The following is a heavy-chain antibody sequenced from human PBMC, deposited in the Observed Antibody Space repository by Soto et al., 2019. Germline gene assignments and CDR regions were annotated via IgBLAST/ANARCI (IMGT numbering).Heavy chain of an antibody. V-gene: IGHV3-74*01. Sequence: EVQLVESGGGLVQPGGSLRLSCAVSGFAFSSYWMHWVRQTPGKGLVWVSRINSDGTSTAYADSVKGRFTISRDNAKDTLYLEMNSLRDEDTAVYYCARDGWDLEWLLRVYSYMDVWGKGTTVTVSS. CDR2: INSDGTST. CDR3: ARDGWDLEWLLRVYSYMDV. D-gene: IGHD3-3*01. CDR1: GFAFSSYW. J-gene: IGHJ6*03.